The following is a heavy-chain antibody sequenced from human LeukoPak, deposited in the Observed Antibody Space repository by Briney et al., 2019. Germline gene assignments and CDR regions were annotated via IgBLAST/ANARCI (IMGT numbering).Heavy chain of an antibody. V-gene: IGHV3-23*01. CDR3: ARVPPASYSGYYYWLFDY. CDR1: GFTFSTYG. D-gene: IGHD3-22*01. J-gene: IGHJ4*02. Sequence: GGSLRLACVASGFTFSTYGMSWVRQAPGKGLEWVSGVTGSGRSTYYADSVKGRFTISRDNSKNTVYLQMNSLRAEDTAVYYCARVPPASYSGYYYWLFDYWGQGTLVTVSS. CDR2: VTGSGRST.